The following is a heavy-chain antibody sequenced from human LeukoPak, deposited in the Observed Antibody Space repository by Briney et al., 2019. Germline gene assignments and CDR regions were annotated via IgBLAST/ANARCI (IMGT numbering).Heavy chain of an antibody. CDR1: GYTFTGYY. J-gene: IGHJ3*02. CDR2: INPNSGGT. Sequence: ASVKVSCKASGYTFTGYYMHWVRQAPGRGLKWMGWINPNSGGTNYAQKFQGRVTMTRDTSISTAYMELSRLRSDDTAVYYCARVNDHDAFDIWGQGTMVTVSS. V-gene: IGHV1-2*02. CDR3: ARVNDHDAFDI. D-gene: IGHD1-1*01.